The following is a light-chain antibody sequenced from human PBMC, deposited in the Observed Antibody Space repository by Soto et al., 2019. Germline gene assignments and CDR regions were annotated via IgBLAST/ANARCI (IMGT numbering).Light chain of an antibody. CDR3: QHYDSYPWS. Sequence: DIQMTQSPSTLSASVGDRVTITCRASQSISSWLAWYQQKPGKAPKLLIYDASSLESGVPSRFSGSGSGTDFALTISSLETDDCATYYCQHYDSYPWSFGQGIKVEIK. V-gene: IGKV1-5*01. CDR1: QSISSW. CDR2: DAS. J-gene: IGKJ1*01.